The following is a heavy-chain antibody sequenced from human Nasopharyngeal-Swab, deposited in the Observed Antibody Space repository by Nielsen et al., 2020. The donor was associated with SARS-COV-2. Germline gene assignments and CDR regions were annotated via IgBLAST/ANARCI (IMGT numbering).Heavy chain of an antibody. CDR3: AKDRDSGDDSDDYYHYYGMDV. J-gene: IGHJ6*02. CDR2: ISGSDHTT. V-gene: IGHV3-23*01. CDR1: GFTFRSYA. Sequence: GESLKISCAASGFTFRSYAISWVRQTPGKGLEWVSVISGSDHTTYYADSVKGRFTISRDNSKNTVKLQMNSLRVEDTAIYYCAKDRDSGDDSDDYYHYYGMDVWGQGTTVTVFS. D-gene: IGHD5-12*01.